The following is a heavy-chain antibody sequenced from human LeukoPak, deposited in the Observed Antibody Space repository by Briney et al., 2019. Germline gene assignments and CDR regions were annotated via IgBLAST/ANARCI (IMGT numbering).Heavy chain of an antibody. J-gene: IGHJ4*02. Sequence: PSETLSLTCTVSGGSIRSYYWSWIRQPAGKGLEYIGRIHAGGSTNYNPSLKSRVTMSLDTSKNQFSLKLRSVTAADTAVYYCARDPGADSSGWYRGYWGQGTLATVSS. CDR2: IHAGGST. CDR3: ARDPGADSSGWYRGY. V-gene: IGHV4-4*07. CDR1: GGSIRSYY. D-gene: IGHD6-19*01.